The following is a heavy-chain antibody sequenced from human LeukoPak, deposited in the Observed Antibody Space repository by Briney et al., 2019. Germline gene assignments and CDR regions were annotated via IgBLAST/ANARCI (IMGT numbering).Heavy chain of an antibody. V-gene: IGHV3-15*01. D-gene: IGHD3-22*01. CDR1: GISFSNAW. J-gene: IGHJ4*02. CDR2: ITRKIDGETT. CDR3: TTDTPDSSGYCHDY. Sequence: PGGSLRLSCAGSGISFSNAWMSWVRQAPGKGLEWVGRITRKIDGETTDYAAPVKGRFTISRNDPENTLFLQMNSPKTEDTAVYYCTTDTPDSSGYCHDYWGQGTLVTVSS.